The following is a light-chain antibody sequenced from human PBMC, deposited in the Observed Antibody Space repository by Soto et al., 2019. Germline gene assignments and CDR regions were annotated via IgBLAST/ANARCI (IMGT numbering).Light chain of an antibody. J-gene: IGKJ1*01. CDR1: QSVGSN. CDR3: QQYNNWPRT. CDR2: GAS. V-gene: IGKV3-15*01. Sequence: EIVMTQSPATLSVSPGERATLSCRASQSVGSNLAWYQQNPGQPPRLLIYGASTRATGIPARFSGSGSGTEFTLTISSLQSEDFAVYYCQQYNNWPRTFGQGTKVDIK.